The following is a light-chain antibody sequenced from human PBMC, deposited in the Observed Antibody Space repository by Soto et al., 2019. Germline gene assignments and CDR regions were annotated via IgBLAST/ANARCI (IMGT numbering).Light chain of an antibody. CDR3: HQYASSPLT. Sequence: EIVLTQSPGTLSLSPGERATLSCRASQSVSRSYLAWYQQKPGQAPRLLIYGASSRATGIPDRFSGSGSGTDFTLTISRLEPEDFAVYYCHQYASSPLTFGAGTQVEIK. CDR2: GAS. CDR1: QSVSRSY. V-gene: IGKV3-20*01. J-gene: IGKJ4*01.